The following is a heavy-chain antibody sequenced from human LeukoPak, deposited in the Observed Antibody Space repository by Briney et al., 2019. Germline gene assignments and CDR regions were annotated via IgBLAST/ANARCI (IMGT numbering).Heavy chain of an antibody. CDR2: ISDNGLRT. D-gene: IGHD5-12*01. J-gene: IGHJ5*02. V-gene: IGHV3-30*14. CDR3: ARERRGYGYGALDL. CDR1: GIDFNVYE. Sequence: GGSLRLSCVASGIDFNVYEMHWVRQSPGKGLEWVALISDNGLRTNYAESLKGRFTVSRDNSMNTINLQMNNLKVEDTAVYFCARERRGYGYGALDLWGQGTLVSVSS.